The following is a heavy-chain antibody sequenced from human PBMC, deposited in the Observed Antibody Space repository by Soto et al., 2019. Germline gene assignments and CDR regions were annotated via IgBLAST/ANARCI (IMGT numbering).Heavy chain of an antibody. J-gene: IGHJ4*02. CDR3: ARGPEGSGNYYPPYFDY. CDR1: GFTFSSYA. D-gene: IGHD3-10*01. V-gene: IGHV3-30-3*01. CDR2: ISYDGSDR. Sequence: QVQLVESGGGVVQPGRSLRLSCAASGFTFSSYAMHWVRQAPGKGLEWVAIISYDGSDRYYTDSVKGRFTISRDNSKNMVSLQMDSLRAEDTSLYYCARGPEGSGNYYPPYFDYWGQGTLVTVSS.